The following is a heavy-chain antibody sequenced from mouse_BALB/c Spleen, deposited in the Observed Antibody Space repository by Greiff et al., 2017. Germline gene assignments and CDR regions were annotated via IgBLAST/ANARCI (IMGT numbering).Heavy chain of an antibody. CDR3: TRWGYRYDVWFAY. CDR1: GYSFTSYW. J-gene: IGHJ3*01. D-gene: IGHD2-14*01. CDR2: IYPGNSDT. Sequence: EVQLQESGTVLARPGASVKMSCKASGYSFTSYWMHWVKQRPGQGLEWIGAIYPGNSDTSYNQKFKGKAKLTAVTSASTAYMELSSLTNEDSAVYYCTRWGYRYDVWFAYWGQGTLVTVSA. V-gene: IGHV1-5*01.